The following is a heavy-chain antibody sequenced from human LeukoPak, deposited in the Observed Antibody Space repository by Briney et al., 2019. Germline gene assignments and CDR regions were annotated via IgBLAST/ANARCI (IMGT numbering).Heavy chain of an antibody. CDR3: AREVRRDGYNDPNFYFDY. J-gene: IGHJ4*02. CDR2: INPSGGST. D-gene: IGHD5-24*01. V-gene: IGHV1-46*01. CDR1: GYTFTGYY. Sequence: ASVKVSCKASGYTFTGYYMHWVRQAPGQGLEWMGIINPSGGSTSYAQKFQGRVTMTRDTSTSTVYMELSSLRSEDTAVYYCAREVRRDGYNDPNFYFDYWGQGTLVTVSS.